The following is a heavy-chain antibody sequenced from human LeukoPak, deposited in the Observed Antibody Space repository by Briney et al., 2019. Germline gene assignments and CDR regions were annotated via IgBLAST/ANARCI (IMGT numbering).Heavy chain of an antibody. D-gene: IGHD6-6*01. J-gene: IGHJ6*03. CDR2: INHSGST. CDR1: GGSFSGYY. CDR3: ARVSSWYNYYYYMDV. Sequence: SETLSLTCAVYGGSFSGYYWSWIRQPPGKGLEWIGEINHSGSTNYNPSLKSRVTISVDTSKNQFSLKLSSVTAADTAVYYCARVSSWYNYYYYMDVWGKGTTVTVSS. V-gene: IGHV4-34*01.